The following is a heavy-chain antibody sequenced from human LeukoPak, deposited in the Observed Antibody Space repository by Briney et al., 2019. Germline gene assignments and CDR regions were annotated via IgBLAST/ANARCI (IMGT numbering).Heavy chain of an antibody. Sequence: GGSLRVSCAASGVTFSNYWMNWVRQAPGRGLEWVANIKPDGIEKHSVDSVKGRFIISRDNAKNSLFLQMNSLRTEDTAVYYCAREDGTFEYWGQGTLVTVSS. CDR3: AREDGTFEY. D-gene: IGHD5-24*01. CDR1: GVTFSNYW. J-gene: IGHJ4*02. V-gene: IGHV3-7*03. CDR2: IKPDGIEK.